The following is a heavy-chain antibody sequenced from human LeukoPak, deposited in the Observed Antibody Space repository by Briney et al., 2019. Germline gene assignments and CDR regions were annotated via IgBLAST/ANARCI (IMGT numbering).Heavy chain of an antibody. CDR2: ISSSGSTI. CDR1: GFTFSSYE. J-gene: IGHJ4*02. D-gene: IGHD3-10*01. Sequence: GGSLRLSCAASGFTFSSYEMNWVRQAPGKGLEWVSYISSSGSTIYYADSVKGRFTISRDNAKNSLYLQMNSLRAEDTAVYYCAKELFRITMVRGVMSWGQGTLVTVSS. CDR3: AKELFRITMVRGVMS. V-gene: IGHV3-48*03.